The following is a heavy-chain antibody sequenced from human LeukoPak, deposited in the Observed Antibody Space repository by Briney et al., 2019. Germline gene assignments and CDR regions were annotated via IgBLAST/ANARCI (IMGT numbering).Heavy chain of an antibody. CDR3: AKHAQAWGYCSGGSCIDYYYYYMDV. CDR1: GFTFSSYA. J-gene: IGHJ6*03. CDR2: ISGSGGST. D-gene: IGHD2-15*01. Sequence: GGSLRLSCAASGFTFSSYAMSWVRQAPGKGLEWVSAISGSGGSTYYADSVKGRFTISRDNSKNTLYLQMNSLRAEDTAVYYCAKHAQAWGYCSGGSCIDYYYYYMDVWGKGTTVTISS. V-gene: IGHV3-23*01.